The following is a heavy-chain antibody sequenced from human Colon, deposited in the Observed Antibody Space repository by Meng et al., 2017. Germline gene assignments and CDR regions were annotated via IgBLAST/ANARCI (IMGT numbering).Heavy chain of an antibody. J-gene: IGHJ4*02. CDR3: ARKRDGYNPFDD. D-gene: IGHD5-24*01. CDR1: CYTSSSSTW. Sequence: QVHLRQTGPERGEPSDTLSLPVAGSCYTSSSSTWWVWIRQPPGQGLEWIGYIYYSGSTDYNPSLKSRVTMSVDTSKNQFSLKLSSVTAVDTAVYYCARKRDGYNPFDDWGQGTLVTVSS. V-gene: IGHV4-28*01. CDR2: IYYSGST.